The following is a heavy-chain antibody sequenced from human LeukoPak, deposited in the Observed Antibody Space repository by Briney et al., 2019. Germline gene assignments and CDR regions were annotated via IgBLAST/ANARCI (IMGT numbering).Heavy chain of an antibody. Sequence: GESLKISCKGSGYSFTNYWITWVRQMPGKGLEWMGIIYPGDSDTRYIPSFQGQVTISVDKSISTAYLQWSSLKASDTAMYYCARLGPAPPPSSSFFDYWGQGTLVTVSS. V-gene: IGHV5-51*01. CDR1: GYSFTNYW. CDR3: ARLGPAPPPSSSFFDY. D-gene: IGHD6-6*01. J-gene: IGHJ4*02. CDR2: IYPGDSDT.